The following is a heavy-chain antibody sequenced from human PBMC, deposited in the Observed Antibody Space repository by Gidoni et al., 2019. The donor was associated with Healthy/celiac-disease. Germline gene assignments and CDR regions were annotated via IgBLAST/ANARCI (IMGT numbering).Heavy chain of an antibody. CDR1: GYSFTSYW. V-gene: IGHV5-51*01. Sequence: EVHLVQSGAEVKKPGESLKISCKGSGYSFTSYWIGWVRQMPGKGLEWMGIIYPGDSDTRYSPSFQGQVTISADKSISTAYLQWSSLKASDTAMYDCARRVVTRLPSNNWFDPWGQGTLVTVS. J-gene: IGHJ5*02. D-gene: IGHD2-21*02. CDR3: ARRVVTRLPSNNWFDP. CDR2: IYPGDSDT.